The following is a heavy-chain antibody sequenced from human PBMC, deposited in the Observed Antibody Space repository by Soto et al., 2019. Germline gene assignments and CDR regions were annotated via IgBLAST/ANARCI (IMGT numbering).Heavy chain of an antibody. D-gene: IGHD3-22*01. J-gene: IGHJ4*02. CDR1: GFTFSSYG. Sequence: GGSLRLSCAASGFTFSSYGMHWVRQAPGKGLEWVAVIWYDGSNKYYADSGKGRFTISRDNSKNTLYLQMNSLGAEDTAVYYCARDPPYGDSSGYYPDYWGQGTLVTVSS. V-gene: IGHV3-33*01. CDR2: IWYDGSNK. CDR3: ARDPPYGDSSGYYPDY.